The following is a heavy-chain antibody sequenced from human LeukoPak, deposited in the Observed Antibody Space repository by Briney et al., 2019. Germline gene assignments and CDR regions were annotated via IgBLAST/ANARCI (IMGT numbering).Heavy chain of an antibody. D-gene: IGHD3-3*01. CDR2: FDPEDGET. CDR3: ATGLTYDFWSGYQTFDY. J-gene: IGHJ4*02. Sequence: ASVKVSCKVSRYTLTELSMHWVRQAPGKGLEWMGGFDPEDGETIYAQKFQDRVTMTKHTSTDTAYMELSSLRSEDTAVYYCATGLTYDFWSGYQTFDYWGQGTLVTVSS. V-gene: IGHV1-24*01. CDR1: RYTLTELS.